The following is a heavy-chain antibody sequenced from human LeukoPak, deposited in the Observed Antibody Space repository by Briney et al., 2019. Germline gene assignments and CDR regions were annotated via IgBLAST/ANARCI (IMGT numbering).Heavy chain of an antibody. V-gene: IGHV4-34*01. CDR2: INHRRST. J-gene: IGHJ6*03. CDR1: GGSFSGYF. D-gene: IGHD3-10*01. Sequence: SETLSLTCAVYGGSFSGYFWSWIRQPPGKGLEWIGEINHRRSTNYNPSLKSRVTISVDTSKNQFSLKLSSVTAADTAVYYCARRVGRWFGERAYYSPYMDVWGKGTTVTISS. CDR3: ARRVGRWFGERAYYSPYMDV.